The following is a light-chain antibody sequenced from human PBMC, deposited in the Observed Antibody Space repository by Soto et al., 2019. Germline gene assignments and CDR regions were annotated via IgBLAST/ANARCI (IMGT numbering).Light chain of an antibody. V-gene: IGKV2-24*01. J-gene: IGKJ5*01. CDR1: QSLVHSDGHTY. CDR2: EIY. Sequence: DSVMTQTPLSSPVTLGQPASISCTSSQSLVHSDGHTYLNWLHQRPGQPPRLLIYEIYKRFSGVQDRFSGSGAGTEFTLKIIRVEAEDVGVYYCMQSTETVITFGQGTRLEIK. CDR3: MQSTETVIT.